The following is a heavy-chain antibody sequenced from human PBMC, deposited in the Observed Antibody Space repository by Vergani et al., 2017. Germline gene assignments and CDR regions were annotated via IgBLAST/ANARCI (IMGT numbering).Heavy chain of an antibody. J-gene: IGHJ6*02. CDR1: GFTFSSYW. CDR2: IKQDGSET. D-gene: IGHD2-8*01. CDR3: ARAKPCTNGVCYTSRRGMDV. Sequence: EVQLVESGGGLVQPGGSLRLSCAASGFTFSSYWMSWVRQAPGKGLEWVANIKQDGSETYYVDSVKGRFTISRDNAKNSLYLQMNSLRAEDTAVYYCARAKPCTNGVCYTSRRGMDVWGQGTTVTVSS. V-gene: IGHV3-7*01.